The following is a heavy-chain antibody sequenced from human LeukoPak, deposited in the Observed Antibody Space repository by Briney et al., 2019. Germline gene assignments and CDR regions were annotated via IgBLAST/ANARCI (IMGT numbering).Heavy chain of an antibody. CDR2: TYYRSQWYY. V-gene: IGHV6-1*01. D-gene: IGHD6-6*01. J-gene: IGHJ4*02. CDR3: ARDSPPQYASSSAGFDY. CDR1: GDSVSSNIAT. Sequence: KTSQTLSLTCVISGDSVSSNIATWNWIRQSPSRGLEWLGRTYYRSQWYYDYAVSVRSRITINPDTSKNQFSLQLSPVTAADTAVYFCARDSPPQYASSSAGFDYWGQGALVTVSS.